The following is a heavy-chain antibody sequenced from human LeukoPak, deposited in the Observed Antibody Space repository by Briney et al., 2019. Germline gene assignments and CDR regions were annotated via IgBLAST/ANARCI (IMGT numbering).Heavy chain of an antibody. V-gene: IGHV3-30-3*01. Sequence: PGGSLRLSCAASGFTFSSYAMHWVRQAPGKGLEWVAVISYDGSNKYYADSVKGRFTISRDNSKNTLYLQMSSLRAEDTAVYYCAREDEDAFDIWGQGTMVTVSS. CDR2: ISYDGSNK. J-gene: IGHJ3*02. CDR1: GFTFSSYA. CDR3: AREDEDAFDI.